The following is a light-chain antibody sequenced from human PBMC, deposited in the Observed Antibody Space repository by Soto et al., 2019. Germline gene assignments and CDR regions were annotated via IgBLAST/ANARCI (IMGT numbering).Light chain of an antibody. CDR2: EGS. CDR1: SRDVGSYNL. V-gene: IGLV2-23*01. J-gene: IGLJ3*02. Sequence: QSALTQAASVSGSPGQSITISCTGTSRDVGSYNLVSWYQQHPGKAPKPMIYEGSKRPSGVSNRFPGSKSGNTGALTISGLHAEDEAAYYCCSYAGSRVSGGATKLTV. CDR3: CSYAGSRV.